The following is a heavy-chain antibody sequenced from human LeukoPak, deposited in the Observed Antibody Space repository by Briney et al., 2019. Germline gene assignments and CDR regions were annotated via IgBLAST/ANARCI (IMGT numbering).Heavy chain of an antibody. CDR2: INPTGGST. CDR1: GYTFTSYY. CDR3: ARDNSVGDNAWWFDP. V-gene: IGHV1-46*01. J-gene: IGHJ5*02. Sequence: ASVKVSCKASGYTFTSYYMHWVRQAPGQGLEWLGLINPTGGSTGYAQKFQGRVTMTRDMSTSTDYMELSSLRSEDTAIYYCARDNSVGDNAWWFDPWGQGTLVTVSS. D-gene: IGHD1-26*01.